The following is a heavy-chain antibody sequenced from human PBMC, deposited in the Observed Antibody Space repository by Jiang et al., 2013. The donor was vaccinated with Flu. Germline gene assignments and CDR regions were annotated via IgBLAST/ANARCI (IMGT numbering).Heavy chain of an antibody. D-gene: IGHD3-16*01. J-gene: IGHJ4*02. V-gene: IGHV4-39*07. Sequence: QLVESGPGLVKPSETLSLTCTVSGGSISSSSYYWGWIRQHPGKGLEWIGYIYYSGSTYYNPSLKSRVTISVDKSKNQFSLKLSSVTAADTAVYYCAREWVDDYVWGSRIDYWGQGTLVTVSS. CDR2: IYYSGST. CDR1: GGSISSSSYY. CDR3: AREWVDDYVWGSRIDY.